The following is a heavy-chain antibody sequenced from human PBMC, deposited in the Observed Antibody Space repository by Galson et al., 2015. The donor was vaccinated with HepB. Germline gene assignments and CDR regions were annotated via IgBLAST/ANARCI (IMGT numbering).Heavy chain of an antibody. Sequence: SVKVSCKASGYTFTSYAMHWVRQAPGQRLEWMGWINAGNGNTKYSQKFQGRVTITRDTSASTAYMELSSLRSEDTAVYYCARDRLFSSGWPENWFDPWGQGTLV. J-gene: IGHJ5*02. CDR1: GYTFTSYA. CDR3: ARDRLFSSGWPENWFDP. V-gene: IGHV1-3*01. CDR2: INAGNGNT. D-gene: IGHD6-19*01.